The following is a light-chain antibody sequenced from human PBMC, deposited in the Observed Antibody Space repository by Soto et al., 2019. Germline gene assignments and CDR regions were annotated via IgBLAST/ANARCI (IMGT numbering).Light chain of an antibody. CDR3: QQRNDFPVT. J-gene: IGKJ5*01. Sequence: EIVMTQSPATLSVSPGERATLSCGASQSVSRNLAWYQRKPGQAPRLLIYGASTRDTDIAAWISGSGSGTEFSLTISCLQSDDFAVNYGQQRNDFPVTFRQGTRLEI. CDR2: GAS. CDR1: QSVSRN. V-gene: IGKV3-15*01.